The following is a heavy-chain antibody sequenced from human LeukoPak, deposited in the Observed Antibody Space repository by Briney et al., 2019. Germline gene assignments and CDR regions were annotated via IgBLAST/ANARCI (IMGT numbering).Heavy chain of an antibody. CDR2: IYYSGST. D-gene: IGHD2-21*02. V-gene: IGHV4-39*07. Sequence: PSETLSLTCTVSGGSLSSSSYYWGWIRQPPGKGLEWIGSIYYSGSTYYNPSLKSRVTISVDTSKNQFSLKLSSVTAADTAVYYCARESEVVTASHFDYWGQGTLVTVSS. CDR1: GGSLSSSSYY. CDR3: ARESEVVTASHFDY. J-gene: IGHJ4*02.